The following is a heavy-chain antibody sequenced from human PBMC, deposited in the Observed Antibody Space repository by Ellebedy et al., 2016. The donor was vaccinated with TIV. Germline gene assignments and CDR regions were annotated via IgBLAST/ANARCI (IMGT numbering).Heavy chain of an antibody. CDR2: IYPGDSKT. Sequence: GESLKISCKGFGYSFSTHWIGWVRQMPGKGLEWMGIIYPGDSKTRYNPSFQGQVTISADKSISTAYLQWSSLRSSDTAMYYCARRTTVATGWTIWGQGTMVTVSS. J-gene: IGHJ3*02. CDR1: GYSFSTHW. V-gene: IGHV5-51*01. CDR3: ARRTTVATGWTI. D-gene: IGHD4-17*01.